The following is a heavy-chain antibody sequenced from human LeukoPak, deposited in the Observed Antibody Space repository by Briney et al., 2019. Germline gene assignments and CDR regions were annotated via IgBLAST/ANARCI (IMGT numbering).Heavy chain of an antibody. J-gene: IGHJ5*02. Sequence: SETLSLTCSVSGDSITGYSWSWIRQTPGKGLEWIGYIYYNGDTHYNPSLNSRLSMSVDTPKKQFSLNLRSVTAADTAVYYCVRGPYGSSISNWFDPWGQGLLVTVSS. D-gene: IGHD3-10*01. CDR2: IYYNGDT. V-gene: IGHV4-59*01. CDR1: GDSITGYS. CDR3: VRGPYGSSISNWFDP.